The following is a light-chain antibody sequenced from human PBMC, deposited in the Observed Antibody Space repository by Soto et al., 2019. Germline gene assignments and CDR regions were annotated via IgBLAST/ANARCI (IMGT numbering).Light chain of an antibody. V-gene: IGKV3-15*01. Sequence: EIVMTQSPATLSVSPGEKATLSCRASQTVSNNLAWYQQKTGQAPRLLIYFASTRATGIPARFSGSGSGTEFTLTISSLQSEDFAGYYCQQYNQWPLTFGGGTKAET. J-gene: IGKJ4*01. CDR3: QQYNQWPLT. CDR1: QTVSNN. CDR2: FAS.